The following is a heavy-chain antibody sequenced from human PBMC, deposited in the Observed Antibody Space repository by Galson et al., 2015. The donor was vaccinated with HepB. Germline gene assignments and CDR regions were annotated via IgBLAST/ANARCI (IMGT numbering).Heavy chain of an antibody. Sequence: SVKVSCKASGYTFTAYYLHWVRQAPGQGLEWMGRINPHTSDTNYAQPFQGRATMTRDTSISTAYMELSRLSSDDTVVYYCTKEGSSNDFDFWGQGTLVTVSS. V-gene: IGHV1-2*05. D-gene: IGHD6-13*01. CDR2: INPHTSDT. CDR1: GYTFTAYY. CDR3: TKEGSSNDFDF. J-gene: IGHJ4*02.